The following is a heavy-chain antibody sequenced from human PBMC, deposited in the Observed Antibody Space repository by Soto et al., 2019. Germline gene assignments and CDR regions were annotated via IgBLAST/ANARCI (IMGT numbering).Heavy chain of an antibody. CDR1: GSRFSNYG. Sequence: QVQLVQSGAEVKTPGSSLKVSCTVSGSRFSNYGISWVRQAPGHGLEWLGRIIPIFNTTQYAQKFQGRVTITADKSTNTASLELSSLRSDDTAVYYCAREGRGKKAGYNGLVSLGYWGQGTLVTVSS. CDR3: AREGRGKKAGYNGLVSLGY. V-gene: IGHV1-69*06. D-gene: IGHD2-2*02. CDR2: IIPIFNTT. J-gene: IGHJ4*02.